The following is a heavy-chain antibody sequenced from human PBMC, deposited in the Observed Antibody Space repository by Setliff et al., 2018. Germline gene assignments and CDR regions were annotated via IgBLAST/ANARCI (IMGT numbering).Heavy chain of an antibody. CDR2: INANSGGT. CDR3: AITKGFGDGWLDP. V-gene: IGHV1-2*04. D-gene: IGHD3-10*01. CDR1: GNRFTDYF. Sequence: GASVKVSCKASGNRFTDYFLHWVRQAPGQGLEWMGWINANSGGTKYAQKFQGWVTMTRDTSLTTAYMEVSSLNSDDTAVYYCAITKGFGDGWLDPWGQGTLVTVSS. J-gene: IGHJ5*02.